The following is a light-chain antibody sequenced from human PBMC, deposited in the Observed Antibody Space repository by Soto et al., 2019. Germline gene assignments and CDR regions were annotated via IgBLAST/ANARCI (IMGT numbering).Light chain of an antibody. J-gene: IGKJ3*01. V-gene: IGKV2-30*01. CDR1: QSLAYSDGNIY. CDR3: MQGTHWPYT. Sequence: DVVMTQSPLSLPVTLGQPASISCRSSQSLAYSDGNIYLNWFQQRPDQSPRRLIYKVSNRDSGVPDRFSGSGSGTDFTLKISRVEAEDVGIYYCMQGTHWPYTFGPGTKVDIK. CDR2: KVS.